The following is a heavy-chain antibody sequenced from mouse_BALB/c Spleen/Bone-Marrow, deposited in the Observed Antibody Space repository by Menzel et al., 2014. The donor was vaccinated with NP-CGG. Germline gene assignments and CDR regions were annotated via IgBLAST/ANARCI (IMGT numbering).Heavy chain of an antibody. CDR3: ARGGGYYYGSSPYFDV. Sequence: DVKLVESGPELVKPGASVKISCKASGYSFTGYFMNWVMQSHGKSLEWIGRINPYNGDTFYNQKFKGKATLTVDKSSSTAHMELRSLASEDSAVYYCARGGGYYYGSSPYFDVWGAGTTVTVSS. V-gene: IGHV1-20*02. J-gene: IGHJ1*01. CDR1: GYSFTGYF. CDR2: INPYNGDT. D-gene: IGHD1-1*01.